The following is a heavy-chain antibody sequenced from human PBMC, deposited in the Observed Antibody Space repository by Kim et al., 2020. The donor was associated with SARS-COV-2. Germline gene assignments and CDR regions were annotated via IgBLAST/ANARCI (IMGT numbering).Heavy chain of an antibody. D-gene: IGHD6-13*01. V-gene: IGHV3-30-3*01. J-gene: IGHJ6*02. Sequence: GGSLRLSCAASGFTFSSYAMHWVRQAPGKGLEWVAVISYDGSNKYYADSVKGRFTISRDNSKNTLYLQMNSLRAEDTAVYYCARSYSSSSRLYYYYGMDVWGQGTTVTVSS. CDR3: ARSYSSSSRLYYYYGMDV. CDR2: ISYDGSNK. CDR1: GFTFSSYA.